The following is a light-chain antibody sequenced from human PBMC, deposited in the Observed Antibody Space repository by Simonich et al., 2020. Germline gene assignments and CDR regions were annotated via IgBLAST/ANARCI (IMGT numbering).Light chain of an antibody. J-gene: IGLJ2*01. CDR1: SSDVGGYNY. CDR2: DVS. CDR3: CSYAGSYTLV. V-gene: IGLV2-11*01. Sequence: QSALTQPRSVSGSPGQSVTISCTGTSSDVGGYNYVSWYQQHPGKAPKLMIYDVSKRPSGVHDRLSGSKSGNTASLTISGLQAEDEADYYCCSYAGSYTLVFGGGTKLTVL.